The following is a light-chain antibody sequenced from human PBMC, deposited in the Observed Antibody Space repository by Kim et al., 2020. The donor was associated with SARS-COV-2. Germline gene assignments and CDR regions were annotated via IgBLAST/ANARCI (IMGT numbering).Light chain of an antibody. V-gene: IGKV3-11*01. J-gene: IGKJ5*01. Sequence: SLSPGEGATLSCRASQSVSSYLAWYQQKPGQAPRLLIDDASNRATGIPARFSGSGSGTDFTLTISSLEPEDFAVYYCQQRSNWPTFGQGTRLEIK. CDR1: QSVSSY. CDR2: DAS. CDR3: QQRSNWPT.